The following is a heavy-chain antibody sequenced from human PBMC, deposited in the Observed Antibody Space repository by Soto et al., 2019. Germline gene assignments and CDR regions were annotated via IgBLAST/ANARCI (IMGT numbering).Heavy chain of an antibody. CDR2: ISYDGSNK. CDR1: GFTFSSYG. J-gene: IGHJ4*02. Sequence: GGSLRLSCAASGFTFSSYGMHWVRQAPGKGLEWVAVISYDGSNKYYADSVKGRFTISRDNSKNTLYLQMNSLRAEDTAVYYCAKQELGYCSGGSCYSLDYWGQGTLVTVSS. CDR3: AKQELGYCSGGSCYSLDY. V-gene: IGHV3-30*18. D-gene: IGHD2-15*01.